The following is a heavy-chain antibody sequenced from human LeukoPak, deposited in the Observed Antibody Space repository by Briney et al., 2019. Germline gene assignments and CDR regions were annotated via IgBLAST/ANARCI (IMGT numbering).Heavy chain of an antibody. CDR2: ISNDGGGT. J-gene: IGHJ5*02. V-gene: IGHV3-23*01. CDR3: AKGSSGYFVDL. Sequence: NYGLIWVRQAPGKGLEWVSAISNDGGGTNYADFVKGRFTISRDNSKNTLFLQMNSLRAEDTALYYCAKGSSGYFVDLWGQGTLVXVS. CDR1: NYG. D-gene: IGHD3-22*01.